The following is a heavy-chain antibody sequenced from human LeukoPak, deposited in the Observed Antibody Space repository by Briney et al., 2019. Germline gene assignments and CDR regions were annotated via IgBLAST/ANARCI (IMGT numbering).Heavy chain of an antibody. D-gene: IGHD3-9*01. Sequence: GGSLRLSCAASGFAFSDYYMSWIRQAPGKGLEWVSYISSSSSYTNYADSVKGRFTISRDNAKNSLYLQMNSLRAEDTAVYYCARVLRYFDWFSFDYWGQGTLVTVPS. CDR1: GFAFSDYY. CDR2: ISSSSSYT. J-gene: IGHJ4*02. V-gene: IGHV3-11*06. CDR3: ARVLRYFDWFSFDY.